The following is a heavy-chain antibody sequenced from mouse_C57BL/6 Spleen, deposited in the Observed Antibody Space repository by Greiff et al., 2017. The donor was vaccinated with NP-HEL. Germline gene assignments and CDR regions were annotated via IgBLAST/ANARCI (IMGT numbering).Heavy chain of an antibody. V-gene: IGHV5-6*02. D-gene: IGHD4-1*01. CDR3: ARELGPCYFDY. CDR2: ISSGGSYT. Sequence: DVMLVESGGDLVKPGGSLKLSCAASGFTFSSYGMSWVRQTPDKRLEWVATISSGGSYTYYPDSVKGRFTISRDNAKNTLYLQMSSLKSEDTAMYYCARELGPCYFDYWGQGTTLTVSS. J-gene: IGHJ2*01. CDR1: GFTFSSYG.